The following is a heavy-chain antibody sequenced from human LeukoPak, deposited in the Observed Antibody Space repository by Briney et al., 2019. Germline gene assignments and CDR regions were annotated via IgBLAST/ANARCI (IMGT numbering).Heavy chain of an antibody. CDR2: IYNSGTT. CDR3: ARHRGGRLRFLTHWFDP. CDR1: GASISSGGYY. D-gene: IGHD3-16*01. J-gene: IGHJ5*02. V-gene: IGHV4-31*02. Sequence: SQTLSLTCNVSGASISSGGYYWSWIRQHPGKGLEWIGYIYNSGTTYYNPSLKSRATISLDTSKNQFSLKLSSVTAADTAVYYCARHRGGRLRFLTHWFDPWGQGTLVTVSS.